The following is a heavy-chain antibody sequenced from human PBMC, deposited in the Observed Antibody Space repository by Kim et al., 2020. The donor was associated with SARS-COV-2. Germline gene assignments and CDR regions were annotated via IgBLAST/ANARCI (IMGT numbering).Heavy chain of an antibody. V-gene: IGHV5-51*01. D-gene: IGHD3-10*01. CDR1: GYRFTNYW. J-gene: IGHJ4*02. CDR3: ARSRGVIHYYFDY. CDR2: IFPGDSDI. Sequence: GESLKISCKGFGYRFTNYWIGWVRQMPGKGLEWMGIIFPGDSDIKYNPSFQGQVTISADNSISTAYLQWNSLKASDTAMYFCARSRGVIHYYFDYWGQGTLVSVSS.